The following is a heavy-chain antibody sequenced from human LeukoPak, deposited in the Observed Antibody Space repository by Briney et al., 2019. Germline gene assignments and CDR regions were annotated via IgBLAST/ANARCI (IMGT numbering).Heavy chain of an antibody. Sequence: GASVKVSCKASGATFSSYAISWVRQAPGQGLEWMGGIIPIFGTTNNAQKFQGRVTITADKSTSTVYMELSSLRAEDTAVYYCAELGITMIGGVWGKGTTVTISS. V-gene: IGHV1-69*06. CDR1: GATFSSYA. D-gene: IGHD3-10*02. J-gene: IGHJ6*04. CDR2: IIPIFGTT. CDR3: AELGITMIGGV.